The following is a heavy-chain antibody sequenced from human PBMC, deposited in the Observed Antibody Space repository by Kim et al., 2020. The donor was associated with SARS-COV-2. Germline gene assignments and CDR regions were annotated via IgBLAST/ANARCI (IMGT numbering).Heavy chain of an antibody. CDR3: ARSKDYYDSSGSCFDI. V-gene: IGHV3-11*06. Sequence: SVKGRFTISRDNAKNSLYLQMNSLRAEDTAVYYCARSKDYYDSSGSCFDIWGQGTIVTVSS. D-gene: IGHD3-22*01. J-gene: IGHJ3*02.